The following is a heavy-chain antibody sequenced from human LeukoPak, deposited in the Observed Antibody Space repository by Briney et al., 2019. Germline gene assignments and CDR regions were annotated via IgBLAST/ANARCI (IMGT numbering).Heavy chain of an antibody. D-gene: IGHD6-13*01. CDR3: ARDTYSSSWFPLAY. CDR1: GFTFSTYA. Sequence: GGSLRLSCAASGFTFSTYAMSWVRQAPGKGLEWVARISPDGSNKYYADSVKGRFTISRDNSINTLYLQMNSLRADDTAVYYCARDTYSSSWFPLAYRGQGILVNVSS. J-gene: IGHJ4*02. CDR2: ISPDGSNK. V-gene: IGHV3-30-3*01.